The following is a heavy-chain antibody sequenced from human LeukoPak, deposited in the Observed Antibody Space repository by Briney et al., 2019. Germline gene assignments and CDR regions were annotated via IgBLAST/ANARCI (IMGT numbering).Heavy chain of an antibody. J-gene: IGHJ6*03. CDR1: GFTFSNYY. CDR2: IKQDGGEK. D-gene: IGHD5-12*01. Sequence: GGSLRLSRVASGFTFSNYYMSWVRQAPGKGLEWVASIKQDGGEKNYVDAVKGRFTISRDNAKNSLSLQMNSLRAEDTAVYYCVRDVRGYDYYYYYYTDVWGKGTTVTVSS. V-gene: IGHV3-7*01. CDR3: VRDVRGYDYYYYYYTDV.